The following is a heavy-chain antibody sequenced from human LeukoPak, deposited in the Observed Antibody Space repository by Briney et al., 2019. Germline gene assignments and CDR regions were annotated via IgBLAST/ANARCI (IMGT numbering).Heavy chain of an antibody. CDR1: GFTFSSYE. Sequence: GGSLRLSCAASGFTFSSYEMNWVRQAPGKGLEWVSYISSSGSTIYYADSVKGRFTISRDNAKNSLYLQMNSLRAEDTAVYYCATLGRRDYPSDYWGQGTLVTVSS. V-gene: IGHV3-48*03. D-gene: IGHD4-17*01. CDR2: ISSSGSTI. CDR3: ATLGRRDYPSDY. J-gene: IGHJ4*02.